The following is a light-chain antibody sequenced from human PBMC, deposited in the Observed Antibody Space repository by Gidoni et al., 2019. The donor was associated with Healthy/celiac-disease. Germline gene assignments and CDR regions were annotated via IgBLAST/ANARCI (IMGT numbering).Light chain of an antibody. V-gene: IGKV3-11*01. J-gene: IGKJ4*01. CDR2: DAS. Sequence: EIVLTQSPATLSLSPGERATLSCRASQSVSSYLAWYQQKPGQAPRLLIYDASNRATGIPARFSASGSGTDFTLTISSLEPEDFAVYYCQQRSNWPPFTFXGXTKVEIK. CDR1: QSVSSY. CDR3: QQRSNWPPFT.